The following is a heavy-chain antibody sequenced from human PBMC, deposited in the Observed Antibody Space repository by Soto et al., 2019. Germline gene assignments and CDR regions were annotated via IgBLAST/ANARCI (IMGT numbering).Heavy chain of an antibody. CDR2: IIPIFGTA. D-gene: IGHD3-3*01. V-gene: IGHV1-69*06. Sequence: ASVKVSCKASGGTFSSYAISWVRQAPGQGLEWMGGIIPIFGTANYARKFQGRVTITADKSTSTAYMELSSLRSEDTAVFYCAAGTYAFDVWGQGTTVTVSS. CDR3: AAGTYAFDV. CDR1: GGTFSSYA. J-gene: IGHJ6*02.